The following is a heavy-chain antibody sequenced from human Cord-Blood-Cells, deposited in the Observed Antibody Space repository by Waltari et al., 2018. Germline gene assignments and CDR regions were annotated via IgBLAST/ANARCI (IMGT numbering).Heavy chain of an antibody. CDR2: INHSGST. CDR1: GGSFSGYY. J-gene: IGHJ4*02. Sequence: QVQLQQWGAGLLKPSETLFLTCAVYGGSFSGYYWSWTRQPPGKGLEWIGEINHSGSTNYNPSLKSRVTISVDTSKNQFSLKLSSVTAADTAVYYCARGGQWLALVGYYFDYWGQGTLVTVSS. V-gene: IGHV4-34*01. D-gene: IGHD6-19*01. CDR3: ARGGQWLALVGYYFDY.